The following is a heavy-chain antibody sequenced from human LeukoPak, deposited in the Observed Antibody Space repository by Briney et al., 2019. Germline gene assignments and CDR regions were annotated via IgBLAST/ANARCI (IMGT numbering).Heavy chain of an antibody. D-gene: IGHD6-13*01. Sequence: SETLSLTCPVSGGSSSRGGYYWCWIRQHPGKGLEGIGYIYYSRSTYYNPSLKSRVTISVDTSKNQFSLKLSSVTAADTAVYYCARDAGIAAAGAFDYWGQGNLVTVSS. CDR2: IYYSRST. CDR3: ARDAGIAAAGAFDY. CDR1: GGSSSRGGYY. V-gene: IGHV4-31*03. J-gene: IGHJ4*02.